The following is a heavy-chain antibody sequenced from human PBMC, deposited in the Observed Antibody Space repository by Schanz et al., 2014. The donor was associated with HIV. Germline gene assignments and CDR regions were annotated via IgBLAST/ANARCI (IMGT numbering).Heavy chain of an antibody. CDR3: ARLYYDSWGGKDEYYFDY. V-gene: IGHV3-30-3*01. CDR2: ISFDGSNK. Sequence: QVQMVESGGGVVQPGRSLRLSCAASGFTLSNSAMHWVRQAPGKGLEWVAIISFDGSNKYYADSVKGRFTISRDNSKNTLYLQMNSLRVEDTAVYYCARLYYDSWGGKDEYYFDYWGQGTLVTVSS. CDR1: GFTLSNSA. D-gene: IGHD3-3*01. J-gene: IGHJ4*02.